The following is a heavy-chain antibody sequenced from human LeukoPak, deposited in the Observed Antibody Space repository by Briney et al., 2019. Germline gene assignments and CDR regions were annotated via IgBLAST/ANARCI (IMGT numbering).Heavy chain of an antibody. Sequence: GGSVKVSCKASGYTFTSYAMNWVRQAPGQGLEWMGWINTNTGNPTYAQGFTGRFVFSLDTSVSTAYLQISSLKAEDTAVYYCARKSVAATPRDIVYQYYSMDVWDKGTTVTVSS. D-gene: IGHD2-15*01. CDR1: GYTFTSYA. CDR3: ARKSVAATPRDIVYQYYSMDV. J-gene: IGHJ6*03. V-gene: IGHV7-4-1*02. CDR2: INTNTGNP.